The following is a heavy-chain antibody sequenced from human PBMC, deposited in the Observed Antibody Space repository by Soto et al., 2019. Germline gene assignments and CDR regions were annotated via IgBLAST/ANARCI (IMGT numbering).Heavy chain of an antibody. D-gene: IGHD2-2*01. V-gene: IGHV4-34*01. CDR1: GGSFSGYY. CDR2: INHSGST. J-gene: IGHJ6*02. CDR3: ARSVVVPAASGTYYYYYGMDV. Sequence: SETLSLTCAVYGGSFSGYYWSWIRQPPGKGLECIGEINHSGSTNYNPSLKSRVTISVDTSKNQFSLKLSSMTAADTAVYYCARSVVVPAASGTYYYYYGMDVWGQGTTVTVSS.